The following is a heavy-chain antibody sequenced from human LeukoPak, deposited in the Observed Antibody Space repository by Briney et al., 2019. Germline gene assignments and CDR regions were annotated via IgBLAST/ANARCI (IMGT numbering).Heavy chain of an antibody. D-gene: IGHD1-1*01. V-gene: IGHV1-69*13. CDR1: GGTFSSYA. J-gene: IGHJ4*02. CDR2: IIPIFGTA. CDR3: ARLKELYYFDY. Sequence: EASVKVSCKASGGTFSSYAISWVRQAPGQGLEWMGGIIPIFGTANYAQKFQGRVTITADESTSTAYMELSSLRSEDTAVYYCARLKELYYFDYWGQGTLVTVSS.